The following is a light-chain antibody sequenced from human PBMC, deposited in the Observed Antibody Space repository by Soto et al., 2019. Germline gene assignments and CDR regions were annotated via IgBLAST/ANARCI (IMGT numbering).Light chain of an antibody. CDR3: QQYNSSPLT. Sequence: DIPMTQSPSTLSASVGDRVTITCRASQSISSWLAWYQQKPGKAPKLLIYDASSLESGVPSRFSGSGSGTEFTLTSSSLQPDDFATYYCQQYNSSPLTFGGGTKVEIK. CDR1: QSISSW. CDR2: DAS. J-gene: IGKJ4*01. V-gene: IGKV1-5*01.